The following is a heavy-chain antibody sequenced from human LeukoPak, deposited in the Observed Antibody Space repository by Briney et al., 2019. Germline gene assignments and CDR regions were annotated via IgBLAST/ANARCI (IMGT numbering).Heavy chain of an antibody. CDR1: GGSFSGYY. J-gene: IGHJ1*01. CDR3: ARHRSPYYYDSSGYWGYFQH. Sequence: SETLSLTCAVYGGSFSGYYWSWIRQPPGKGLEWIGEINHSGSTNYNPSLKSRVTISVDTSKNQFSLKLSSVTAADTAVYYCARHRSPYYYDSSGYWGYFQHWGQGTLVTVSS. V-gene: IGHV4-34*01. CDR2: INHSGST. D-gene: IGHD3-22*01.